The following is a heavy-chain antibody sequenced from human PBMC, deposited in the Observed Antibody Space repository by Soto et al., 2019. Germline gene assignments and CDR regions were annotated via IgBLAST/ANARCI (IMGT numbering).Heavy chain of an antibody. J-gene: IGHJ4*02. Sequence: QVQLVQSGTEVKKPGSSVKVSCKASGGTFRNYPINWVRQAPGQGLEWMGSIFPLTDIPDYAQNFQARLTISADKSTSKAYKELSSLTSDDTAMYFCARGPLVVLNYFESWGQGTLVTVSS. CDR3: ARGPLVVLNYFES. V-gene: IGHV1-69*02. CDR1: GGTFRNYP. CDR2: IFPLTDIP.